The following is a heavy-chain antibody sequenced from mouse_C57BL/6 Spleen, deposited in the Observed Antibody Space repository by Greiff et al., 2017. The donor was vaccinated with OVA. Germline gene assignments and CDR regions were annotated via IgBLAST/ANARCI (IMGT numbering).Heavy chain of an antibody. Sequence: QVQLQQSGAELVKPGASVKLSCKASGYTFTSYWMQWVKQRPGQGLEWIGEIDPSDSYTNYNQKFKGKATLTVDTSSSTAYMQLSSLTSEDSAVYYCARVDSLGSSDYWGQGTTLTVAS. CDR3: ARVDSLGSSDY. J-gene: IGHJ2*01. CDR1: GYTFTSYW. D-gene: IGHD1-1*01. CDR2: IDPSDSYT. V-gene: IGHV1-50*01.